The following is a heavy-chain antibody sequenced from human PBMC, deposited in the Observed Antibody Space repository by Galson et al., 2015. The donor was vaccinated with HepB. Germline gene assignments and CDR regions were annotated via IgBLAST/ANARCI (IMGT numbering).Heavy chain of an antibody. Sequence: SLRLSCAASGFTFSSYWMHWVRQAPGKGLEWVANIKQDGSEKYYVDSVKGRFTISRDNAKNSLYLQMNSLRAEDTAVYYCARECGWYDRAIDYWGQGTLVTVSS. J-gene: IGHJ4*02. CDR3: ARECGWYDRAIDY. CDR1: GFTFSSYW. CDR2: IKQDGSEK. D-gene: IGHD6-19*01. V-gene: IGHV3-7*03.